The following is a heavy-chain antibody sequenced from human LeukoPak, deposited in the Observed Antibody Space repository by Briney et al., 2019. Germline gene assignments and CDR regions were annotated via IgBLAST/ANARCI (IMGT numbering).Heavy chain of an antibody. Sequence: GGSLRLSCAASGFTFSSYAMHWVRQAPGKGLEWVAVISYDGSNKYYADSVKGRFTISRDNSKNTLYLQMNRLTAEATAVYYCARGIGGVLYNWFDPWGQGTLVTVSS. J-gene: IGHJ5*02. CDR2: ISYDGSNK. CDR3: ARGIGGVLYNWFDP. V-gene: IGHV3-30-3*01. CDR1: GFTFSSYA. D-gene: IGHD2-8*01.